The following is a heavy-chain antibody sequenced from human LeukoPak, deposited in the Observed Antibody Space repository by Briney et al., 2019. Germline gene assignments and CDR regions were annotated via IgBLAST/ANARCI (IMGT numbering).Heavy chain of an antibody. Sequence: GGSLRLSCAASGFTFSSYSMNWVRQAPGKGLEWVSSISSSSSYIYYADSVKGRFTISRDNAKNSLYLQINSLRAEDTAVYYCARDLETYYYDSSSFDYWGQGTLVTVSS. CDR1: GFTFSSYS. D-gene: IGHD3-22*01. CDR2: ISSSSSYI. CDR3: ARDLETYYYDSSSFDY. J-gene: IGHJ4*02. V-gene: IGHV3-21*01.